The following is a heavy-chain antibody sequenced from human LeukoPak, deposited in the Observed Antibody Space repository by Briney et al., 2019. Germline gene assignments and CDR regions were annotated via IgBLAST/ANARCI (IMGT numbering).Heavy chain of an antibody. CDR1: GFTFSSYG. J-gene: IGHJ5*02. Sequence: QPGGSLRLSCAASGFTFSSYGMHWVRQAPGKGPEWVAFIRYDGSNKYYADSVKGRFTISRDNSKNTLYLQMNSLRAEDTAVYYCAKEAASPPEDWFDPWGQGTLVTVSS. V-gene: IGHV3-30*02. CDR3: AKEAASPPEDWFDP. CDR2: IRYDGSNK. D-gene: IGHD6-25*01.